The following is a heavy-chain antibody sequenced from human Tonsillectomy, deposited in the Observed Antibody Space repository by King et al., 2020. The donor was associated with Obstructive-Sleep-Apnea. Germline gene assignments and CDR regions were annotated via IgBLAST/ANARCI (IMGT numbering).Heavy chain of an antibody. CDR3: AKGLRYSNPYDAFDI. V-gene: IGHV3-9*01. J-gene: IGHJ3*02. D-gene: IGHD3-9*01. Sequence: EVQLVESGGGLVQPGRSLRLSCAASGFTFDDYAMHWVRQAPGKGLEWVSGISLNGVSIAYVDSVKGRITISRDNAKNSLYRQMNSLRAEDTAFYYCAKGLRYSNPYDAFDIWGQGTMVTVSS. CDR2: ISLNGVSI. CDR1: GFTFDDYA.